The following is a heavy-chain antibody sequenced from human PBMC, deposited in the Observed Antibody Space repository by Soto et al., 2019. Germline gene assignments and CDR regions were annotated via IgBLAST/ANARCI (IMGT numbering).Heavy chain of an antibody. V-gene: IGHV4-34*01. D-gene: IGHD2-2*01. CDR2: INHSGST. CDR1: GGSFSGYY. J-gene: IGHJ4*02. CDR3: ARGSGCSSTSCYRSLDY. Sequence: SETLSLTCAVYGGSFSGYYWSWIRQPPGKGLEWIGEINHSGSTNYNPSLKSRVTISVDTSKNQFSLKLSSVTAADTAVYYCARGSGCSSTSCYRSLDYWGQGTLVTVSS.